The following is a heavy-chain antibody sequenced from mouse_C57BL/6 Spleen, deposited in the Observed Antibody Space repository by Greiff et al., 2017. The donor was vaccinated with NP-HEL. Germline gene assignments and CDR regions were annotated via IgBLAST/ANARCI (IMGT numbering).Heavy chain of an antibody. CDR2: LYPGSGNT. D-gene: IGHD1-1*01. Sequence: QVQLQQPGPELVKPGASVKISCKASGYTFTDYYINWVKQRPGQGLEWIGWLYPGSGNTKYNAKFKGKATLTVDTSSRTAYMQLSSLTSEDSAVYFCARKNYYGSSYDYFDYWGQGTTLTVSS. V-gene: IGHV1-84*01. CDR3: ARKNYYGSSYDYFDY. CDR1: GYTFTDYY. J-gene: IGHJ2*01.